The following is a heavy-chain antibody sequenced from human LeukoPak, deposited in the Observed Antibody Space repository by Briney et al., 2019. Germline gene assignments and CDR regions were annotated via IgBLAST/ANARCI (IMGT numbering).Heavy chain of an antibody. Sequence: SETLSLTCTVSGGSISSYYWSWIRQPPGKGLEWIGYIYYSGSTNYNPSLKSRVTISVDTSKNQVSLKLSSVTAADTAVYYCATTYSGRYTNAFDIWGQGTMVTVSS. D-gene: IGHD1-26*01. CDR2: IYYSGST. J-gene: IGHJ3*02. CDR3: ATTYSGRYTNAFDI. CDR1: GGSISSYY. V-gene: IGHV4-59*08.